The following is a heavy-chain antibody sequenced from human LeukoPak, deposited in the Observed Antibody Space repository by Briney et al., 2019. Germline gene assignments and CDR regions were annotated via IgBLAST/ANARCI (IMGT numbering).Heavy chain of an antibody. Sequence: PSETLSLTCAVSGGSISSGGYSWSWIRQPPGKGLEWIGYIYYSGSTNYNPSLKSRVTISVDTSKNQFSLKLSSVTAADTAVYYCARAPYYYDSSGRYYYGMDVWGQGTTVTVSS. V-gene: IGHV4-61*08. CDR2: IYYSGST. D-gene: IGHD3-22*01. CDR1: GGSISSGGYS. J-gene: IGHJ6*02. CDR3: ARAPYYYDSSGRYYYGMDV.